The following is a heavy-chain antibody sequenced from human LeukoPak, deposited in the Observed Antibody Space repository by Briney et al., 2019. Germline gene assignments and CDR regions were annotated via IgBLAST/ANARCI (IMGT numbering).Heavy chain of an antibody. CDR2: ISGSGGST. V-gene: IGHV3-23*01. Sequence: GGSLRLSCAASGFTFSSYAMSWVRQAPGKGLEWVSAISGSGGSTYYADSVKGRFTISRDNSKNTLYLQMNSLRAEDTAVYYFAKAPTVGVAAPLDYWGQGTLVTVSS. CDR1: GFTFSSYA. D-gene: IGHD2-15*01. J-gene: IGHJ4*02. CDR3: AKAPTVGVAAPLDY.